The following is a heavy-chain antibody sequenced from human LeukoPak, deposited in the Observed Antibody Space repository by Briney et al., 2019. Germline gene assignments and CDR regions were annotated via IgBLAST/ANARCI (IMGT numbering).Heavy chain of an antibody. CDR1: GFTFSRYS. CDR2: ISSSSSYI. CDR3: ARDLGTVVEPGADFDY. V-gene: IGHV3-21*01. J-gene: IGHJ4*02. D-gene: IGHD2-2*03. Sequence: PGGSLRLSCAASGFTFSRYSMNWVRQAPGKGLEWVSSISSSSSYIYYADSVKGRFSISRDNAKNSLYLQMDSLRAEDTAVYYCARDLGTVVEPGADFDYWGQGTLVTVSS.